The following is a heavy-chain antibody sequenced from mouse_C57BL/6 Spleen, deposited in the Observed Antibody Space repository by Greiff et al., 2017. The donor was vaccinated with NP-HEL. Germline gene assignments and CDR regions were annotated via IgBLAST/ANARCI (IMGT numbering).Heavy chain of an antibody. CDR3: TTGTTVVADYYAMDY. D-gene: IGHD1-1*01. CDR1: GFNIKDDY. Sequence: VQLKESGAELVRPGASVKLSCTASGFNIKDDYMHWVKQRPEQGLEWIGWIDPENGDTEYASKFQGKATITADTSSNTAYLQLSSLTSEDTAVYYCTTGTTVVADYYAMDYWGQGTSVTVSS. V-gene: IGHV14-4*01. J-gene: IGHJ4*01. CDR2: IDPENGDT.